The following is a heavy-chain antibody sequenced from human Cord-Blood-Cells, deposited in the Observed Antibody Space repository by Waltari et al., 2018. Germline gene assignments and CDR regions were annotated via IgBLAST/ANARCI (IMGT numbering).Heavy chain of an antibody. J-gene: IGHJ4*02. D-gene: IGHD4-4*01. Sequence: QVQLVESGGGVVQPGRSLRLSCAAPGFHFSSYAMPCVRPAPGKGLEWVAVISYDGSNKYYADSVKGRVTISRDNSKNTLYLQMNSLRAEDTAVYYCARDFRRTVTTYYFDYWGQGTLVTVSS. V-gene: IGHV3-30-3*01. CDR1: GFHFSSYA. CDR3: ARDFRRTVTTYYFDY. CDR2: ISYDGSNK.